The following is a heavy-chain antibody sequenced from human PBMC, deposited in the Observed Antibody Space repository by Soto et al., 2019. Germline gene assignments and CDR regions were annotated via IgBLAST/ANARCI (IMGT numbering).Heavy chain of an antibody. Sequence: SETLSLTCSIYSGSFSGYYWSWIRQPPGKGLEWIGEISQSGNTNYSPSLRSRVSISIDTSKKQFSLNLASVSAADTAVYYCARASKVSGSSQTLPAIWGQGTLVTVYS. CDR3: ARASKVSGSSQTLPAI. V-gene: IGHV4-34*01. J-gene: IGHJ4*02. CDR1: SGSFSGYY. CDR2: ISQSGNT. D-gene: IGHD6-6*01.